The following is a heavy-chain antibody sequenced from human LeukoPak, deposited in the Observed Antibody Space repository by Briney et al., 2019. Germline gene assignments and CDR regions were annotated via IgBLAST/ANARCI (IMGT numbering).Heavy chain of an antibody. D-gene: IGHD3-10*01. J-gene: IGHJ3*01. V-gene: IGHV4-61*02. CDR1: GGSISSGSYY. CDR2: IYTSGST. Sequence: SETLSLTCTVSGGSISSGSYYWSWIRQPAGKGLEWIGRIYTSGSTNYNPSLKSRVTISVDTSKNQFSLKLSSVTAADTAVYYCARAGSRGIGPVWGQGTMVTVSS. CDR3: ARAGSRGIGPV.